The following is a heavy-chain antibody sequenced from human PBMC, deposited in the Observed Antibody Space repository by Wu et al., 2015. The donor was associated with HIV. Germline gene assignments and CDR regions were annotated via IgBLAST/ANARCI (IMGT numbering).Heavy chain of an antibody. J-gene: IGHJ4*02. CDR1: GDGFTSYA. CDR3: ARDRFYAADCGDCFPPFGY. V-gene: IGHV1-8*02. Sequence: QVQLIQFGAEVHKPGSSVKVSCKASGDGFTSYAVSWVRQAPGQGLEWMGWMNPNSGNTGYAQKFQGRITMTRDTSTSTAYVELRSLRSDDTAMYYCARDRFYAADCGDCFPPFGYWGQGSLVTVSS. CDR2: MNPNSGNT. D-gene: IGHD2-21*01.